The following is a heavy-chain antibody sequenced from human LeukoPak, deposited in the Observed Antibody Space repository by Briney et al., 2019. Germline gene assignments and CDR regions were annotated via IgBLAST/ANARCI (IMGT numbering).Heavy chain of an antibody. Sequence: SETLSLTCAVYGGSFSGYYWSWIRQPPGKGLEWLGEINHSGSNNYNPSLKSRVTISVDTSKNQFSLKLSSVTAADTAVYYCAGAGGYYDSSGYYLDWGQGTLVTVSS. CDR3: AGAGGYYDSSGYYLD. J-gene: IGHJ4*02. CDR1: GGSFSGYY. D-gene: IGHD3-22*01. CDR2: INHSGSN. V-gene: IGHV4-34*01.